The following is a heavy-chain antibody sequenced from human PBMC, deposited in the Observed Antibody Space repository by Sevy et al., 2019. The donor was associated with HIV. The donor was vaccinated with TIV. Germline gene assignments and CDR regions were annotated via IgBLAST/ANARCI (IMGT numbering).Heavy chain of an antibody. CDR1: GYTFTSYG. CDR3: ARDTYYYDSSGYYWFDY. Sequence: ASVKVSCKASGYTFTSYGISWVRQAPGQGLEWMGWISAYNGNTNYAQKLQGRVTMTTDTSTSTAYMEPRSLRSDDTAVYYCARDTYYYDSSGYYWFDYWGQGTLVTVSS. J-gene: IGHJ4*02. V-gene: IGHV1-18*04. D-gene: IGHD3-22*01. CDR2: ISAYNGNT.